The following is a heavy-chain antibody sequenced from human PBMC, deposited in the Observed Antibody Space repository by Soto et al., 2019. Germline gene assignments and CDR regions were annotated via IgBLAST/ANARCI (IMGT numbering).Heavy chain of an antibody. CDR3: ARHILPLYGMDV. V-gene: IGHV1-18*04. D-gene: IGHD2-21*01. Sequence: ASVQVSCQASGYTFTSYGISWVRQAPGQGLEWMGWISAYNGNTNYAQKLQGRVAMTTDTPTSTAYMELRSLRSDDTAVYYCARHILPLYGMDVWGQGTTVTVSS. J-gene: IGHJ6*02. CDR2: ISAYNGNT. CDR1: GYTFTSYG.